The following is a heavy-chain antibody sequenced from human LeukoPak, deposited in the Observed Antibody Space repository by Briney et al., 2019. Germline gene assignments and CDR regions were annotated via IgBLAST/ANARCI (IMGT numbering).Heavy chain of an antibody. D-gene: IGHD3-10*01. V-gene: IGHV4-4*07. Sequence: SETLSLTCTVSGGSINSYWSWIRQPAGKGLEWIGRISGSGTITYNPALQSRLSISIDTSKNQFSLKPMSVTAADTAVYYCARDSGTTGEVKFDPWGQGTLVTVSS. J-gene: IGHJ5*02. CDR2: ISGSGTI. CDR1: GGSINSY. CDR3: ARDSGTTGEVKFDP.